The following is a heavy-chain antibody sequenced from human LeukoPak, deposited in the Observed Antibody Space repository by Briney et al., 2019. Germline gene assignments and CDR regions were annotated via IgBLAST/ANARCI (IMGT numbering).Heavy chain of an antibody. CDR2: ISYDGSDK. D-gene: IGHD6-13*01. Sequence: GGSLRLSCAASGFTFSNYGFHWVRQTPGKGLEWVAVISYDGSDKYYADSVKGRFTISRDNSKNTLYLQMNSLRAEDTAVYYCARKRENSSSWYWVPYYYYGMDVWGQGTTVTVSS. V-gene: IGHV3-30*03. CDR1: GFTFSNYG. CDR3: ARKRENSSSWYWVPYYYYGMDV. J-gene: IGHJ6*02.